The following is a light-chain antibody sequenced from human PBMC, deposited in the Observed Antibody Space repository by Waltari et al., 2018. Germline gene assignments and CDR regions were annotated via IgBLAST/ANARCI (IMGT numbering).Light chain of an antibody. V-gene: IGKV1-5*03. Sequence: DIQMTQSPSTLSASVGDRVTITCRASQSISSWLAWYQQKPGTAPKRLIYKASTVESGVPSRVSGSGSGTEFTLTINSLQPDDFATYYCQQYNGYWTFGQGTKVEIK. CDR3: QQYNGYWT. J-gene: IGKJ1*01. CDR2: KAS. CDR1: QSISSW.